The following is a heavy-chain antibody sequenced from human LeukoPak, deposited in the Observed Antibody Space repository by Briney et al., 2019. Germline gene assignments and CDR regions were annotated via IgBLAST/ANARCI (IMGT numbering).Heavy chain of an antibody. V-gene: IGHV4-4*07. Sequence: SEILSLTCTVSGGSISSYYWSWIRQPAGKGLEWIGRIYTSGSTNYNPSLKSRVTMSVDTSKNQFSLKLSSVTAADTAVYYCARGNDYVWGTNPAFDIWGQGTMVTVSS. D-gene: IGHD3-16*01. J-gene: IGHJ3*02. CDR1: GGSISSYY. CDR3: ARGNDYVWGTNPAFDI. CDR2: IYTSGST.